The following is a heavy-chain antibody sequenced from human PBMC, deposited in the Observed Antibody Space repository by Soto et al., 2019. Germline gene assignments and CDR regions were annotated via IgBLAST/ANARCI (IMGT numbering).Heavy chain of an antibody. Sequence: SETLSLTCTVSGGSISSGYCYWSWIRQPPGKGLEWIGYIYYSGSTYYNPSLKSRVTISVDTSKNQFSLKLSSVTAADTAVYYCARDLYLGGYCSSTSCYDYYYGMDVWGQGTTVTVSS. CDR2: IYYSGST. D-gene: IGHD2-2*01. CDR3: ARDLYLGGYCSSTSCYDYYYGMDV. J-gene: IGHJ6*02. CDR1: GGSISSGYCY. V-gene: IGHV4-30-4*01.